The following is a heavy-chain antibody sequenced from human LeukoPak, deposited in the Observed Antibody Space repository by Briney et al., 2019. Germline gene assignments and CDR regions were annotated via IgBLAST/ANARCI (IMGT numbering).Heavy chain of an antibody. CDR1: GFTFSGYE. J-gene: IGHJ6*03. V-gene: IGHV3-48*03. CDR3: AKGAHYDYVWGSYRYTPDYYYYYMDV. CDR2: IISSVMTI. D-gene: IGHD3-16*02. Sequence: GGSLRLSCAASGFTFSGYEMNWVRHAPGKGLGWVSYIISSVMTIYYANSVKGRFTTSRDNAKNSMYLQMNSLRAEDTAVYYCAKGAHYDYVWGSYRYTPDYYYYYMDVWGKGTTVTIYS.